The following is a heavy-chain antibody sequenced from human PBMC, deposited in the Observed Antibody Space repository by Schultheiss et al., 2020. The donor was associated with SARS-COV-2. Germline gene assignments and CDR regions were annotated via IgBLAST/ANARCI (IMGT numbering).Heavy chain of an antibody. CDR1: GFTFSSYE. D-gene: IGHD5-18*01. J-gene: IGHJ2*01. CDR2: IYYSGST. CDR3: ARAWGGYSYGYGWYFDL. V-gene: IGHV4-39*07. Sequence: GSLRLSCAASGFTFSSYEMNWVRQAPGKGLEWIGSIYYSGSTYYNPSLKSRVTISVDTSKNQFSLKLSSVTAADTAVYYCARAWGGYSYGYGWYFDLWGRGTLVTVSS.